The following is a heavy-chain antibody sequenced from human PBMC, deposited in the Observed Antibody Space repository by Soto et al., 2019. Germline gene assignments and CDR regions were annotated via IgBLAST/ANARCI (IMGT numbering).Heavy chain of an antibody. Sequence: ASVKVSCKASGYTFTGYYMHWVRQAPGQGLEWLGWINPNSGGTNYAQKFQGWVPMTRDTSISTAYMELSRLRSDDTAVYYCARDSGELEPGRDYYYYGMDVWGQGTTVTVSS. CDR1: GYTFTGYY. V-gene: IGHV1-2*04. J-gene: IGHJ6*02. D-gene: IGHD1-1*01. CDR2: INPNSGGT. CDR3: ARDSGELEPGRDYYYYGMDV.